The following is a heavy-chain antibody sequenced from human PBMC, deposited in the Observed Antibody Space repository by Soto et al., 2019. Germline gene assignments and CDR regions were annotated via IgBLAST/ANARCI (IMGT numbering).Heavy chain of an antibody. V-gene: IGHV5-10-1*01. CDR1: GYSFTTYW. CDR3: ARLTLAHDSSGYHIFDY. CDR2: IDPTDSYI. D-gene: IGHD3-22*01. J-gene: IGHJ4*02. Sequence: PGESLKISCQASGYSFTTYWISWVRQMPGKGLECMGRIDPTDSYIDYGPSFEGHVTMSVDRSINTAYLEWSSLKASDSAMYYCARLTLAHDSSGYHIFDYWGQGTLVTVSS.